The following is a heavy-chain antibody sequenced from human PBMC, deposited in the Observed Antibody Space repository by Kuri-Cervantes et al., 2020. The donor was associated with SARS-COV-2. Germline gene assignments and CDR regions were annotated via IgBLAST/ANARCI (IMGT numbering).Heavy chain of an antibody. J-gene: IGHJ6*02. CDR3: ARPELTTVTTWVYYYGMDV. Sequence: ASVKVSCKASGYTFTSYYMHWVRQAPGQGLEWMGIINPSGGSTSYAQKFQGRVTMTRDTSTSTVYMELSSLRSEDTAVYYCARPELTTVTTWVYYYGMDVWGQGTTVTVSS. CDR2: INPSGGST. D-gene: IGHD4-17*01. V-gene: IGHV1-46*01. CDR1: GYTFTSYY.